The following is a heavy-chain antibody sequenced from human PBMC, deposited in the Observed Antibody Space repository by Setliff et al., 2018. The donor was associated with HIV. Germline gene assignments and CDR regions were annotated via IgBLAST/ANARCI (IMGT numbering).Heavy chain of an antibody. CDR2: ISIGSGAAI. D-gene: IGHD3-3*01. CDR3: ARDERFLAWCDAFDM. Sequence: GGSLRLSCAASGLTDTYNYMSWVRQAPGKGLEWVSSISIGSGAAIYYADSVQGRFTISRDNSKNSLYLQMNSLRVEDTAVYYCARDERFLAWCDAFDMWGQGTMVTVSS. J-gene: IGHJ3*02. CDR1: GLTDTYNY. V-gene: IGHV3-11*04.